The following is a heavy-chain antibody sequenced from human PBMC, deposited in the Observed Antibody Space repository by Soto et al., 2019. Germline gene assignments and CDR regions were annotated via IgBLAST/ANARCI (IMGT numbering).Heavy chain of an antibody. Sequence: GASVKVSCKASGYTFTSYAMHWVRQAPGQRLEWMGWISAGNGNTKYSQKFQGRVTITRDTSASTAYMELSSLRSEDTAVYYCARKGVLLWFGELRHYGMDVWGQGTTVTVSS. CDR2: ISAGNGNT. CDR1: GYTFTSYA. D-gene: IGHD3-10*01. CDR3: ARKGVLLWFGELRHYGMDV. J-gene: IGHJ6*02. V-gene: IGHV1-3*01.